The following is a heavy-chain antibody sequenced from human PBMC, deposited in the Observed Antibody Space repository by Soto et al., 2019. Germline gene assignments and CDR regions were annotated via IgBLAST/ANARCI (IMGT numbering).Heavy chain of an antibody. Sequence: EVQLVESGGGLVQPGGSLRLSCAASGFTVSSNYMSWVRQAPGKGLEWVSVIFTGGSTYYADSVKGRFTISRDSSKNTVYLQRNSLRAEDTAVYYCARDRYSSGWLDAFDIWGQGTMVTVSS. CDR2: IFTGGST. J-gene: IGHJ3*02. V-gene: IGHV3-53*04. CDR3: ARDRYSSGWLDAFDI. D-gene: IGHD6-19*01. CDR1: GFTVSSNY.